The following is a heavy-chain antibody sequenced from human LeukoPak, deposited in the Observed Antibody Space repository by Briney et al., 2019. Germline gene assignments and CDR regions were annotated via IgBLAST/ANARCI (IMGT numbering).Heavy chain of an antibody. D-gene: IGHD3-9*01. CDR2: IIPIFSTA. Sequence: SVKVSCKASGGTFSSYAISWVRQAPGQGLEWMARIIPIFSTATYAQKFQGRVTITTDESASTAYMELSSLRSEDTAVYYCARQYDILTGHLDYWGQGTLVTVSS. V-gene: IGHV1-69*05. CDR1: GGTFSSYA. CDR3: ARQYDILTGHLDY. J-gene: IGHJ4*02.